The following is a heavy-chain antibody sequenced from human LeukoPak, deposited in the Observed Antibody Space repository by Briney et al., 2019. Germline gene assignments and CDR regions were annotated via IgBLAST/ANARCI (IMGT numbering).Heavy chain of an antibody. D-gene: IGHD3-10*01. CDR3: ARVERWFGEFLPMDYYGMDV. CDR1: GGTFSSYA. V-gene: IGHV1-69*13. Sequence: SVKVSCKASGGTFSSYAISWVRQAPRQGLEWMGGIIPIFGTANYAQKFQGRVTIAADESTSTAYMELSSLSSEDTAVYYCARVERWFGEFLPMDYYGMDVWGQGTTVTVSS. CDR2: IIPIFGTA. J-gene: IGHJ6*02.